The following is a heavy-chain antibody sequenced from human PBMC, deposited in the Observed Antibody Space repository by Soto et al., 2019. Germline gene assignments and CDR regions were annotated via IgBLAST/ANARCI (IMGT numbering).Heavy chain of an antibody. Sequence: PGESLKISCKGSGYSFTSYWIGWVRQMPGKGLEWMGIIYPGDSDTRYSPSFQGQVTISADKSISTAYLQWSSLKASDTAMYHCARQHDSSGYYSPFDYWGQGILVTVYS. CDR2: IYPGDSDT. CDR1: GYSFTSYW. CDR3: ARQHDSSGYYSPFDY. D-gene: IGHD3-22*01. J-gene: IGHJ4*02. V-gene: IGHV5-51*01.